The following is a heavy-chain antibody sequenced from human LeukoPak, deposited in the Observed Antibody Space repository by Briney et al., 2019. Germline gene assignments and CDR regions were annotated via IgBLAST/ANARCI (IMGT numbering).Heavy chain of an antibody. Sequence: SAKVSCKASGGTFSSYAISRVRQAPGQGLEWMGGIIPIFGTANYAQKFQGRVTITADESTSTAYMELSSLRSEDTAVYYCARDEPSLPRDGYNPQPFDYFDYWGQGTLVTVSS. D-gene: IGHD5-24*01. CDR2: IIPIFGTA. CDR3: ARDEPSLPRDGYNPQPFDYFDY. J-gene: IGHJ4*02. V-gene: IGHV1-69*13. CDR1: GGTFSSYA.